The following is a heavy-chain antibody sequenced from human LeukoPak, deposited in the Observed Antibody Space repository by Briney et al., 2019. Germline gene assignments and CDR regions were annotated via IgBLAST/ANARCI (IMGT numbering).Heavy chain of an antibody. V-gene: IGHV1-69*13. CDR3: AREPTITMMGLYKPYNWFDP. D-gene: IGHD3-22*01. CDR1: GGTCSSYA. J-gene: IGHJ5*02. CDR2: IIPIFGTA. Sequence: SVTVSCKASGGTCSSYAISWVRQAPGQGLEWMGGIIPIFGTANYAQKFQGRVAITADESTSTAYMELSSLRSEDTAVYYCAREPTITMMGLYKPYNWFDPWGQGTLVTVSS.